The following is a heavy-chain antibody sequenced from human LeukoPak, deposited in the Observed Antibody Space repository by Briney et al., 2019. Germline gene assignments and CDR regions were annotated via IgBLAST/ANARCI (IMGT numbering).Heavy chain of an antibody. Sequence: PGRSLRLTCAASGFTFSSYGMHWVRQAPGKGLEWVAVISYDGSNKYYADSVKGRFTISRDNSKNTLYLQMNSLRAEDTAVYYCAKDHLQQLLSEPYYYYGMDVWDQGTTVTVSS. D-gene: IGHD6-13*01. CDR1: GFTFSSYG. J-gene: IGHJ6*02. V-gene: IGHV3-30*18. CDR2: ISYDGSNK. CDR3: AKDHLQQLLSEPYYYYGMDV.